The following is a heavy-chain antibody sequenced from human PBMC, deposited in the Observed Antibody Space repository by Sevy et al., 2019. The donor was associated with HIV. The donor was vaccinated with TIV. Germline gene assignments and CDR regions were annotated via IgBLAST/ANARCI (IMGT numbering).Heavy chain of an antibody. CDR2: KHYSGNT. V-gene: IGHV4-59*01. D-gene: IGHD3-16*01. CDR3: SGVTRGVGGEKLFDP. Sequence: SETLSLTCTVSGGSISSSYWTWIRQPPGKGLEWIGYKHYSGNTNYNPSLKSRVTISVDASKNQFSLRLSSVTAADTGINFRSGVTRGVGGEKLFDPLGQGTPVTVSS. CDR1: GGSISSSY. J-gene: IGHJ5*02.